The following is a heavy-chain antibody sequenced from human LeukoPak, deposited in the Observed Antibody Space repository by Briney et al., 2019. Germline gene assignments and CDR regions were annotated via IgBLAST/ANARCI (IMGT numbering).Heavy chain of an antibody. CDR3: ARVGAVAGRRFDY. CDR2: INHSGST. D-gene: IGHD6-19*01. V-gene: IGHV4-34*01. CDR1: GGSFSGYY. Sequence: SETLSLTCAVYGGSFSGYYWSWIRKPPGKGLEWSGEINHSGSTNYNPSLKSRVTISVDTSKNQFSLKLSSVTAADTAVYYCARVGAVAGRRFDYWGQGTLVTVSS. J-gene: IGHJ4*02.